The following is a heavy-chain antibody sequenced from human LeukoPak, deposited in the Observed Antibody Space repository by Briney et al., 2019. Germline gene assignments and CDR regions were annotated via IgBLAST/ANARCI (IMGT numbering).Heavy chain of an antibody. D-gene: IGHD1-7*01. V-gene: IGHV3-23*01. CDR3: ANRDITGTTLFD. CDR2: ISGSGGNT. J-gene: IGHJ4*02. Sequence: GGSLRLSCAASGFTFGSHAMSWVRQAPGKGLEWVSTISGSGGNTYYADSVKGRFTISRDNSRSTLYLQMSSLRAEDTAVYYCANRDITGTTLFDWGQGTLVTVSS. CDR1: GFTFGSHA.